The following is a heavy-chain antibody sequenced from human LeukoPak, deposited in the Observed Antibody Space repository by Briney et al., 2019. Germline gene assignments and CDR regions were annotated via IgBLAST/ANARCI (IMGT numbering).Heavy chain of an antibody. CDR3: TRHGIGPDAFDI. J-gene: IGHJ3*02. V-gene: IGHV3-48*01. CDR2: ISSSSSTK. CDR1: GFTFSPYG. Sequence: GGSLRLSCAASGFTFSPYGMNWVRQAPGKGLELVSYISSSSSTKYYADSVKGRFSISRDSAKNSLYLQMNSLRAEDTAVYYCTRHGIGPDAFDIWGQGTMVTVSS. D-gene: IGHD1-1*01.